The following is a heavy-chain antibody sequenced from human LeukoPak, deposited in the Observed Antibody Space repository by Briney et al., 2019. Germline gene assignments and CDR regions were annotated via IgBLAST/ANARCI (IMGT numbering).Heavy chain of an antibody. J-gene: IGHJ6*02. CDR1: GYTFTSYD. V-gene: IGHV1-8*01. CDR3: ARGANWGFMDYYYGMDV. CDR2: MNPNSGNT. D-gene: IGHD7-27*01. Sequence: ASVKVSCKASGYTFTSYDINWVRQATGQGLEWMGLMNPNSGNTGYAQKFQGRVTMTRNTSISTAYMELSSLRSEDTAVYYCARGANWGFMDYYYGMDVWGQGTTVTVSS.